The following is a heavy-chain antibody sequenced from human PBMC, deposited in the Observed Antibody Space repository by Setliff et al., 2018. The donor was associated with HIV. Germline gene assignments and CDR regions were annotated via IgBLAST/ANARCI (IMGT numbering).Heavy chain of an antibody. CDR2: IYYSGTT. CDR1: SGSISSSNYY. CDR3: AREGSSSWLYYFDY. D-gene: IGHD6-13*01. V-gene: IGHV4-39*07. Sequence: ETLSLTCTVSSGSISSSNYYWGWVRQPPGKGLEWIGTIYYSGTTHYNSSLKSRVTISVDTSKNQFSLKLSSVTAADTAVYYCAREGSSSWLYYFDYWGQGTLVTVSS. J-gene: IGHJ4*02.